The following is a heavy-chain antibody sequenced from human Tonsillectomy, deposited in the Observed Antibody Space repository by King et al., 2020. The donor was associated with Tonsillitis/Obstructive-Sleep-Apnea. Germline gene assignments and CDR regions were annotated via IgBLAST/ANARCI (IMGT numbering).Heavy chain of an antibody. CDR1: GFTFSKAW. CDR2: FKSKTDGGTT. D-gene: IGHD4-23*01. V-gene: IGHV3-15*01. J-gene: IGHJ4*02. Sequence: VQLVESGGGSIKPGGSLRLSCAASGFTFSKAWMSWVRQAPGKGLEWVGRFKSKTDGGTTDYAAPVKGRFTISRDDSKNTLYLQMNSLKTEDTAVYYCTTGPVVTPEDYWGQGTMVTVSS. CDR3: TTGPVVTPEDY.